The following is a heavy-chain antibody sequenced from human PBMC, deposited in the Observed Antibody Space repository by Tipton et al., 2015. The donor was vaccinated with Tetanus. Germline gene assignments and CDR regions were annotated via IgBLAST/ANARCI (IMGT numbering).Heavy chain of an antibody. CDR1: GFTFSSYT. J-gene: IGHJ6*02. D-gene: IGHD1-1*01. CDR3: AKDLEDQYYYGMDV. V-gene: IGHV3-21*01. Sequence: GSLRLSCAASGFTFSSYTMNWVRQPPGKGLEWVSSFSATGGYKYYADSVKGRFTISRDNAKNSLYLQMNGLRAEDTALYYCAKDLEDQYYYGMDVWGRGTTVTVSS. CDR2: FSATGGYK.